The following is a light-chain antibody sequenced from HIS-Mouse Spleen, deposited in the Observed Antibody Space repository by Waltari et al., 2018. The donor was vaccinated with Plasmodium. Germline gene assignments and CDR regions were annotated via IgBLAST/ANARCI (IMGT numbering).Light chain of an antibody. J-gene: IGLJ1*01. CDR3: CSYAGSYTYV. V-gene: IGLV2-11*01. Sequence: QSALTQPRPVSGSPGQSVTISCTATSSDVGGYNYVSWYQQHPGKAPKLMNYDVSKLPSGVPDRFSGSKSGNTASLTISGLQAEDEADYYCCSYAGSYTYVFGTGTKVTVL. CDR1: SSDVGGYNY. CDR2: DVS.